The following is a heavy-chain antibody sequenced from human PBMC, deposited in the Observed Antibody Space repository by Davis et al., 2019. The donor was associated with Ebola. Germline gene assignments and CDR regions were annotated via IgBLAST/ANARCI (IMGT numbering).Heavy chain of an antibody. CDR2: IYYSGST. Sequence: PSETLSLTCTVSGGSISRHYWSWIRQPPGKGLEWLGYIYYSGSTNYNPSLKSRVTISVDTSKNQFSLKLSSVSAADTAIYYCVRGFRSTAPKVLDYGMDVWGQGTTVTVSS. CDR3: VRGFRSTAPKVLDYGMDV. J-gene: IGHJ6*02. CDR1: GGSISRHY. V-gene: IGHV4-59*11. D-gene: IGHD4-17*01.